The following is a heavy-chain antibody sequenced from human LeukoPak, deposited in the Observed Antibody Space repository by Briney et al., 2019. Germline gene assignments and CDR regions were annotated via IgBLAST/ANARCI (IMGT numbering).Heavy chain of an antibody. J-gene: IGHJ6*02. CDR2: IWYDGGIK. D-gene: IGHD2-8*02. V-gene: IGHV3-33*01. CDR3: ARISCTGNSCRPYSYYDMDV. Sequence: PGGSLRLSCAASGFTFNTFGMNWVRQAPGKGLEWVAVIWYDGGIKYYADSVKGRFTVSRDNSKSTLYLQLNSLRAEDTAVYYCARISCTGNSCRPYSYYDMDVGGQGTTVTVSS. CDR1: GFTFNTFG.